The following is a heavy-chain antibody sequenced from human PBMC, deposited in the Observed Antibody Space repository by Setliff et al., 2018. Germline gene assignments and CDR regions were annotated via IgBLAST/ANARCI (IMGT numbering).Heavy chain of an antibody. CDR3: ARYPSNSVYNYFDP. CDR2: ISGSGGAT. Sequence: GGSLRLSCAASGFTFSSYAMTWVRQAPGKGLEWVSGISGSGGATYYAASVKGRFSISRDNSKNTLSLQMNSLRAEDTAIYYCARYPSNSVYNYFDPWGQGTLVTVSS. J-gene: IGHJ5*02. CDR1: GFTFSSYA. V-gene: IGHV3-23*01. D-gene: IGHD1-7*01.